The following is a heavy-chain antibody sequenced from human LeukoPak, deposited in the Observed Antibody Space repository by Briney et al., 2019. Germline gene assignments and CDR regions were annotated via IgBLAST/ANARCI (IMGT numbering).Heavy chain of an antibody. V-gene: IGHV4-34*01. D-gene: IGHD1-26*01. Sequence: SETLSLTCAVYGGSFSGYYWSWIRQPPGKGLEWIGEINHSGSTNYNPSLKSRVTISVDTSKNQFSLQLNSVTPEDTAVYYCARDRASIVDYWGQGTLVTVSS. J-gene: IGHJ4*02. CDR2: INHSGST. CDR3: ARDRASIVDY. CDR1: GGSFSGYY.